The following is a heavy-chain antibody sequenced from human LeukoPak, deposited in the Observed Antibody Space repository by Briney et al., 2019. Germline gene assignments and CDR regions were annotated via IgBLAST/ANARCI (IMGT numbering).Heavy chain of an antibody. CDR2: IYYSGST. D-gene: IGHD6-19*01. J-gene: IGHJ5*02. CDR1: GGSISSSSYY. Sequence: SETLSLTCTVSGGSISSSSYYWGWIRQPPGKGLEWIGSIYYSGSTYYNPSFKSRVTISVDTSKNQFSLKLSSVTAADTAVYYCARLGYSSGWSPYNWFDPWGQGTLVTVSS. V-gene: IGHV4-39*01. CDR3: ARLGYSSGWSPYNWFDP.